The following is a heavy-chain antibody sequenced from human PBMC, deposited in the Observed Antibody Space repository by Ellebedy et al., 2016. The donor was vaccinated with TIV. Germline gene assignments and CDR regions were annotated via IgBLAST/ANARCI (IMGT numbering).Heavy chain of an antibody. V-gene: IGHV4-4*02. Sequence: SETLSLTXSVSGESISSNYWWSWVRPPPGKGLGWIGDIFHTGSTNYNPSLKSRVTISVDNSKNVFSLNLSSVTAADTAMYYCARERFTGSRFALDYWGQGTLVTVSS. D-gene: IGHD1-26*01. CDR3: ARERFTGSRFALDY. J-gene: IGHJ4*02. CDR2: IFHTGST. CDR1: GESISSNYW.